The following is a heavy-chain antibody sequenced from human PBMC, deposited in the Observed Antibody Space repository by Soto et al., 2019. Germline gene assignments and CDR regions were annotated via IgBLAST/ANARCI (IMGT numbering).Heavy chain of an antibody. Sequence: DVQLVESGGVVVQPGGSLRLSCAASGFTFDDYTMHWVRQAPGKGLEWVSLISWDGGSTYYADSVKGRFTISRDNSKNSLYLQMNSLRTEDTALYYCAKDIMPVGPVGDDYYYDYGMDVWGQGTTVTVSS. V-gene: IGHV3-43*01. D-gene: IGHD1-26*01. CDR1: GFTFDDYT. CDR2: ISWDGGST. J-gene: IGHJ6*02. CDR3: AKDIMPVGPVGDDYYYDYGMDV.